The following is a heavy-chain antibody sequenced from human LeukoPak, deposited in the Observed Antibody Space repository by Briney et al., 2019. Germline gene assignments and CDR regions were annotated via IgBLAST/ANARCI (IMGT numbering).Heavy chain of an antibody. CDR2: IYYSGST. J-gene: IGHJ3*02. CDR1: GGSISSYY. CDR3: ARERLRFGELGAFDI. Sequence: SETLSLTCTVSGGSISSYYWSWIRQPPGKGLEWIGYIYYSGSTNYNPSLKSRVTISVDTSKNQFSLKLSSVTAADTAVYYCARERLRFGELGAFDIWGQGTMVTVSS. D-gene: IGHD3-10*01. V-gene: IGHV4-59*01.